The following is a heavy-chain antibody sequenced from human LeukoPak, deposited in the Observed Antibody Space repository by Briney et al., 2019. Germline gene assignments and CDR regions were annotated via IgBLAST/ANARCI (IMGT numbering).Heavy chain of an antibody. CDR2: ISYDGSNK. J-gene: IGHJ4*02. CDR1: GFTFSSYA. V-gene: IGHV3-30*04. Sequence: PGGSLRLSCAASGFTFSSYAMHWVRQAPGKGLEGVAVISYDGSNKYYADSVKGRFTISRDNSKNTLYLQMNSLRAEDTAVYYCARDRVVAAFDYWGQGTLVTVSS. D-gene: IGHD2-15*01. CDR3: ARDRVVAAFDY.